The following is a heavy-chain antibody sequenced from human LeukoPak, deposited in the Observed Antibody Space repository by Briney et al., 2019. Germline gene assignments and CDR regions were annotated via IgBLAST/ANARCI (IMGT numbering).Heavy chain of an antibody. Sequence: GGSLRLSCAASGFTFSSYAMSWVRQAPGKGLEWVSLIYSGGSAYYADSVKGRFTISRDNSKNTLDLQMNSLRAEDTAVYYCARSVGASIRKNLYFDYWGQGTLVTVSS. CDR2: IYSGGSA. J-gene: IGHJ4*02. D-gene: IGHD1-26*01. V-gene: IGHV3-23*03. CDR3: ARSVGASIRKNLYFDY. CDR1: GFTFSSYA.